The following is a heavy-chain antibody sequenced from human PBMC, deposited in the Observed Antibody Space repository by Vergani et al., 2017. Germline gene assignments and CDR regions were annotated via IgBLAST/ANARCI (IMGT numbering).Heavy chain of an antibody. D-gene: IGHD6-13*01. CDR2: INWNSDSI. CDR3: VKDIAASGNYWYFDL. Sequence: VQILQTGGGVVQPGGSLRLSCAASGFTFDDYAMHWVRQAPGKGLEWVSGINWNSDSIAYADSVKGRFTISRDNDKNSLYLQMNSLRAEDTALYYCVKDIAASGNYWYFDLWGRGTLVTVSS. CDR1: GFTFDDYA. J-gene: IGHJ2*01. V-gene: IGHV3-9*01.